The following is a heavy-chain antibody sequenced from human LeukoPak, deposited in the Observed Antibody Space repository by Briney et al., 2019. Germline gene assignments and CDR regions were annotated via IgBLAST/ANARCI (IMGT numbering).Heavy chain of an antibody. CDR1: GFTSTSYG. CDR3: AREDHYDVWRTYGSYYYCYYMDV. V-gene: IGHV3-23*01. CDR2: ISGRGGST. Sequence: GGSLRLSCAPAGFTSTSYGMSWVRHAPGKGLEWVSAISGRGGSTYYADSVKGPLTISRHHSKNTLYLQMNSLRAEDTAVYYCAREDHYDVWRTYGSYYYCYYMDVWGKGTTATVSS. J-gene: IGHJ6*03. D-gene: IGHD3-3*01.